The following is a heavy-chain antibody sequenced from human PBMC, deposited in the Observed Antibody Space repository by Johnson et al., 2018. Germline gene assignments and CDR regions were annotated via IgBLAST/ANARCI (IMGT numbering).Heavy chain of an antibody. Sequence: QVQLQESGPGLVKPSETLSLTCAVSGGSISGYYWSWIRQSPGKGLEWIASLSYSGNTYCHPSLRSRAIVSVDTSKNNFSLKVSSVTAPDTAIYYCARGNDYYDSLDIWGQGTMLTVSS. D-gene: IGHD1-1*01. V-gene: IGHV4-59*01. CDR3: ARGNDYYDSLDI. CDR1: GGSISGYY. J-gene: IGHJ3*02. CDR2: LSYSGNT.